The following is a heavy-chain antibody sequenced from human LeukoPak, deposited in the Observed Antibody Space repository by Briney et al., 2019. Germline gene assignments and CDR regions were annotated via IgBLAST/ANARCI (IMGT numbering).Heavy chain of an antibody. D-gene: IGHD6-19*01. J-gene: IGHJ3*02. CDR1: GGSIGGHTFY. CDR3: ARLTALAGHRGAFDI. V-gene: IGHV4-39*01. CDR2: IYYNGNT. Sequence: PSETLSRNCNVAGGSIGGHTFYWDWIRQPPGKGLGWIATIYYNGNTFYNPSLKSRVAISIDMSKSQFSLHLSSVTAADTAIYYCARLTALAGHRGAFDIWGPGTMVTVSS.